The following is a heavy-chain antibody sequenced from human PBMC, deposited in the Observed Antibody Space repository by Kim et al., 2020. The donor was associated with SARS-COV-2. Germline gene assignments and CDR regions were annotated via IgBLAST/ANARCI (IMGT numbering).Heavy chain of an antibody. CDR2: ISSSSSYI. V-gene: IGHV3-21*01. CDR1: GFTFSSYS. D-gene: IGHD2-21*02. Sequence: GSLRLSCAASGFTFSSYSMNWVRQAPGKGLEWVSSISSSSSYIYYADSVKGRFTISRDNAKNSLYLQMNSLRAEDTAVYYCARDPPWGVTAIRDYWGQGTLVTVSS. CDR3: ARDPPWGVTAIRDY. J-gene: IGHJ4*02.